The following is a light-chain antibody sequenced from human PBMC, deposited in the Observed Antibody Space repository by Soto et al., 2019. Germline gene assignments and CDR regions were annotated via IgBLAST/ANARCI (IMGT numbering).Light chain of an antibody. CDR1: TGGVTSGHY. Sequence: QAVVTQEPSMTVSPGGTVTLTCGSTTGGVTSGHYPYWFQQKPGQAPRTLIYDTTNKHSWTPARFSGSLLGGKAALTLSGAQPEDEADYYCLLSYDGGDLVFGGGTKVTVL. CDR2: DTT. CDR3: LLSYDGGDLV. V-gene: IGLV7-46*01. J-gene: IGLJ2*01.